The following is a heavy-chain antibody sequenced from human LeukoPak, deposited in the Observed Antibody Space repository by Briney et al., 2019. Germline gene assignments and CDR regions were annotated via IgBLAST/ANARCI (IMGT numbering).Heavy chain of an antibody. CDR1: GFTFSSYA. J-gene: IGHJ2*01. CDR2: ISYDGSNK. CDR3: ARDEDGGGSPNWYFDL. D-gene: IGHD2-15*01. V-gene: IGHV3-30-3*01. Sequence: GRSLRLSCAASGFTFSSYAMHWVRQAPGKGLEWVAVISYDGSNKYYADSVKGRFTISRDNSKNTLYLQMNSLRAEDTAVYYCARDEDGGGSPNWYFDLWGRGTLVTVSS.